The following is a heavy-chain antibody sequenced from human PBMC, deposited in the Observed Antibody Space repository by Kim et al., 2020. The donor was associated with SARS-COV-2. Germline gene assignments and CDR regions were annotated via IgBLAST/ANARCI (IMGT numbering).Heavy chain of an antibody. J-gene: IGHJ4*02. CDR2: INHQGNI. CDR3: ARESGLDF. CDR1: GGSLSGDFY. V-gene: IGHV4-34*01. D-gene: IGHD3-3*01. Sequence: SETLSLTCGVYGGSLSGDFYWTWFRQPPGKGLEWIGEINHQGNINYNPSLKNRVTMSVDTSRNQLFLKLKSVTAADGAVYYCARESGLDFWGQGILVTVTS.